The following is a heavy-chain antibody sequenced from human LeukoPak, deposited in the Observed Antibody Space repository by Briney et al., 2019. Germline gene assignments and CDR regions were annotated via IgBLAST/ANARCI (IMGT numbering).Heavy chain of an antibody. V-gene: IGHV3-30*18. CDR1: GFIFNNYG. J-gene: IGHJ4*02. CDR3: AKGLGQWLVIFDS. D-gene: IGHD6-19*01. CDR2: VSFDGSNN. Sequence: GRSLRLSCAASGFIFNNYGMHWVRQAPGRGLEWVAVVSFDGSNNYYADSVKGRFTISRDNSKNTLYLQTNSLRAEDTAVYSCAKGLGQWLVIFDSWGQGTLVTVSS.